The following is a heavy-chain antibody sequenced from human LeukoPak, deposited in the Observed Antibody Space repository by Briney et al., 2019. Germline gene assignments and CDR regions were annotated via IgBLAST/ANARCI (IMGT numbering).Heavy chain of an antibody. D-gene: IGHD3-22*01. Sequence: PSETLSLTCTVSGGSISSYYWGWIRQPPGKGLEWIGSIYHSGSTYYNPSLKSRVTISVDTSKNQFSLKLSSVTAADTAVYFCARGPYSYDSSGAFDIRGQGTMVTVSS. J-gene: IGHJ3*02. CDR2: IYHSGST. CDR1: GGSISSYY. V-gene: IGHV4-38-2*02. CDR3: ARGPYSYDSSGAFDI.